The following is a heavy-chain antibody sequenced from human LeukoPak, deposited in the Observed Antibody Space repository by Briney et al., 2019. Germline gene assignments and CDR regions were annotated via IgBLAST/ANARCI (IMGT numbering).Heavy chain of an antibody. CDR2: IYPVDSDT. CDR1: GYSFASNW. D-gene: IGHD3-10*01. CDR3: VTFARGDPDY. Sequence: GESLKISCKGSGYSFASNWIGWVRPRPGKGLEWMGIIYPVDSDTRYSPSFRGQVTISADKSTTTAYLHWRSLRASDSAMYYCVTFARGDPDYWGQGTLVTVPS. J-gene: IGHJ4*02. V-gene: IGHV5-51*01.